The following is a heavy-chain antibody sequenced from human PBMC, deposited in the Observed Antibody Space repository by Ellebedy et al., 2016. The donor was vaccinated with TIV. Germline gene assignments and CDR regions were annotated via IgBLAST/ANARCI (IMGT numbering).Heavy chain of an antibody. D-gene: IGHD3-22*01. CDR2: INHSGST. CDR1: GGSFSGYY. Sequence: MPSETLSLTCAVYGGSFSGYYWSWIRQPPGKGLEWIGDINHSGSTNYNPSLKRRVTISVDTSKNQFSLKLSSVTAADTAVYYCAREPNYHDSSGYRAMNYFDYWGQGTLVTVSS. CDR3: AREPNYHDSSGYRAMNYFDY. V-gene: IGHV4-34*01. J-gene: IGHJ4*02.